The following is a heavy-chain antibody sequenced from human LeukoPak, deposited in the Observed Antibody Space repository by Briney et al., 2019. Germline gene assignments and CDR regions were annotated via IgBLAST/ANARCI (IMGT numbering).Heavy chain of an antibody. V-gene: IGHV4-59*01. CDR1: GGSISSYY. D-gene: IGHD3-16*02. J-gene: IGHJ4*02. CDR3: ARVGIYYDYVWGSYRFDLLSFDY. Sequence: SETLSLTCTVSGGSISSYYWSWIRQPPGKGLEWIGYIYYSGSTNYHPSLKSRVTISVDTSKNQFSLKLSSVTAADTAVYYCARVGIYYDYVWGSYRFDLLSFDYWGQGTLVTVSS. CDR2: IYYSGST.